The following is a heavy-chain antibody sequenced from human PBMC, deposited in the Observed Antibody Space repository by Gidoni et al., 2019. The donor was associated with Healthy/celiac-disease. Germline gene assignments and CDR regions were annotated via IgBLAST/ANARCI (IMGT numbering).Heavy chain of an antibody. J-gene: IGHJ4*02. D-gene: IGHD3-22*01. CDR2: ISGSGGST. Sequence: EVQLLESGGGLVQPGGSLRLSCAASGFTFSSYAMSWVRQAPGKGLEWVSAISGSGGSTYYADSVKGRFTISRDNSKNTLYLQMNSLRAEDTAVYYCAKAPIYDSSGYYYDDYFDYWGQGTLVTVSS. CDR3: AKAPIYDSSGYYYDDYFDY. CDR1: GFTFSSYA. V-gene: IGHV3-23*01.